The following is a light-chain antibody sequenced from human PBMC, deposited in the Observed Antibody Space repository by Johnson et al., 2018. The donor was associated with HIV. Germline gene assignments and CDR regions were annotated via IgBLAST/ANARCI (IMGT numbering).Light chain of an antibody. V-gene: IGLV1-51*01. J-gene: IGLJ1*01. CDR3: GTWDNSLSAYV. Sequence: QSVLTQPPSVSAAPGQKVTISCSGSSCDIGNNYVSWHQKFPGAAPKVLIYDNNKRPSGIPDRFSGSKSGTSATLGITGLQTGDEADYYCGTWDNSLSAYVFGTGSKVTVL. CDR2: DNN. CDR1: SCDIGNNY.